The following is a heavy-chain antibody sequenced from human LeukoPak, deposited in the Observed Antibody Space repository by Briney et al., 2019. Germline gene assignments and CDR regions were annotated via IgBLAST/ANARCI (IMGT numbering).Heavy chain of an antibody. CDR1: GFTFSSYE. D-gene: IGHD3-9*01. J-gene: IGHJ4*02. V-gene: IGHV3-9*01. Sequence: GGSLRLSCGASGFTFSSYEMNWVRQAPGKGLEWVSSVTWNSGVTGYADSMKGRFTISRDNAKNSLYLEMNSLRAEDTALYYSAKGRVSRFFDWSIDCWGQGTLVSVSS. CDR2: VTWNSGVT. CDR3: AKGRVSRFFDWSIDC.